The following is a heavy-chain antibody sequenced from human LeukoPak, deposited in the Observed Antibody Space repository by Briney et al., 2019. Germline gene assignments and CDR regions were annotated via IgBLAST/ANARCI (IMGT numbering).Heavy chain of an antibody. CDR1: GYTFTSYA. J-gene: IGHJ5*02. V-gene: IGHV1-8*02. CDR2: MNPNSGNT. Sequence: GASVKVSCKASGYTFTSYAMNWVRQAPGQGLEWMGWMNPNSGNTGYAQKFQGRVTMTTDTSMSTAYMELSRLTSDDTAVYYCARAGGRSWFDPWGQGTLVTVSS. CDR3: ARAGGRSWFDP.